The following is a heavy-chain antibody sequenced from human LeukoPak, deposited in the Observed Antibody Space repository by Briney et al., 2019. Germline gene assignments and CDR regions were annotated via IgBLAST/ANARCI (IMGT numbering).Heavy chain of an antibody. V-gene: IGHV1-3*03. CDR3: ARSRFLEWLLYEYYFDY. CDR2: INAGNGNT. D-gene: IGHD3-3*01. CDR1: GYTFTGYY. Sequence: GASVKVSCKASGYTFTGYYMHWVRQAPGQRLEWMGWINAGNGNTKYSQEFQGRVTITRDTSASTAYMELSSLRSEDMAVYYCARSRFLEWLLYEYYFDYWGQGTLVTVSS. J-gene: IGHJ4*02.